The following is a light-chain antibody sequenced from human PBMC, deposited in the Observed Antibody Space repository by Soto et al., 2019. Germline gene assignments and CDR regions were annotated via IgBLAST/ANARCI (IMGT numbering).Light chain of an antibody. CDR3: LQDNNYPRT. V-gene: IGKV1-6*01. CDR1: QAIRNE. J-gene: IGKJ2*02. CDR2: AAS. Sequence: AIQMTQSPSSLSASVGDRVTITCRASQAIRNELGWYQQKPGKAPNLLIYAASTLQSGVPSRFSGSGSGTDFTLTISSLQPEDSATYYCLQDNNYPRTFGQGTKLEIK.